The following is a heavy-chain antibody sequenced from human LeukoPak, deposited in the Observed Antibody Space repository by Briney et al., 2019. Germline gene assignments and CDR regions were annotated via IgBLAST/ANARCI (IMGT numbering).Heavy chain of an antibody. J-gene: IGHJ3*02. CDR2: IRSKANSYAT. V-gene: IGHV3-73*01. CDR1: GFTFSNAW. Sequence: GGSLRLSCAASGFTFSNAWMSWVRQAPGKGLEWVGRIRSKANSYATAYAASVKGRFTISRDDSKNTAYLQMNSLKTEDTAVYYCTRPRNPYDSLRAFDIWGQGTMVTVSS. D-gene: IGHD5-12*01. CDR3: TRPRNPYDSLRAFDI.